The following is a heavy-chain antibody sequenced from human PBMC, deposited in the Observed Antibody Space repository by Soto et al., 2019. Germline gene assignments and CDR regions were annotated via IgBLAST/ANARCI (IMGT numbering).Heavy chain of an antibody. V-gene: IGHV1-69*13. CDR3: ARLHSHGTYGMDV. CDR2: IIPIFGTT. J-gene: IGHJ6*02. D-gene: IGHD5-18*01. CDR1: GGSFTYT. Sequence: SVKVSCKASGGSFTYTLSRVRQAPGQGLEWMGGIIPIFGTTNYAQKFQGRVTITADESTKTAYMELSTLRSEDTAVYYCARLHSHGTYGMDVWGQGKTVTVSS.